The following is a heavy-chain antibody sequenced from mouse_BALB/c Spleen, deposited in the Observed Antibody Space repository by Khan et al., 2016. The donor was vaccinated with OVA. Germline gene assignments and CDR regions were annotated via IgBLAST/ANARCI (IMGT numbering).Heavy chain of an antibody. J-gene: IGHJ3*01. V-gene: IGHV2-6-7*01. D-gene: IGHD1-2*01. CDR1: GFSLTGYG. Sequence: QVQLKESGPGLVAPSQSLSITCTVSGFSLTGYGVNWVRQPPGKGLEWLGMIWGDGSTDYYSALKSRLSISTDNYKSQVFLKMNSLQTDDTARYYCAGELRLGGFAYWGQGTLVTVSA. CDR3: AGELRLGGFAY. CDR2: IWGDGST.